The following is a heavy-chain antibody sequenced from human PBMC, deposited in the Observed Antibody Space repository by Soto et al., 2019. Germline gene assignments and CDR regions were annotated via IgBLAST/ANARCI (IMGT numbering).Heavy chain of an antibody. CDR3: ARTLYSYGTDY. J-gene: IGHJ4*02. Sequence: EVQLLESGGGLVQPGGSLRLSCAASGFTFSSYAMSWVRQAPGKGLEWVSALRGRVGSTYYADTVKGRFTIYRANSKNTLYLQMNSLRAEDTAVYYCARTLYSYGTDYWGQGTLVTVSS. V-gene: IGHV3-23*01. CDR2: LRGRVGST. D-gene: IGHD5-18*01. CDR1: GFTFSSYA.